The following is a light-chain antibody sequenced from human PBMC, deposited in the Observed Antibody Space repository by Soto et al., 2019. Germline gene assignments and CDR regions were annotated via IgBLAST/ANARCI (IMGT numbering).Light chain of an antibody. V-gene: IGLV2-14*01. CDR1: SSDVGSYTY. J-gene: IGLJ1*01. CDR2: EVN. Sequence: QSVLTQPASVPGSPRQSITISCTVASSDVGSYTYVSWYQQHPGKAPKLMIYEVNNRPSGVSNRFSGSKSGNTASLTISGLQAEDEADYYCSSYTSSSTLYVFGTGTKVTVL. CDR3: SSYTSSSTLYV.